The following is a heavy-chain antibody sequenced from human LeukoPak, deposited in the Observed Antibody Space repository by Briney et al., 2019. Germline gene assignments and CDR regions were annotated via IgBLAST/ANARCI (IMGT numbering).Heavy chain of an antibody. J-gene: IGHJ4*02. CDR3: AITVGPTVTAFDL. V-gene: IGHV3-7*02. Sequence: GSLRLSCVASGFIFRNYWMSWVRQAPGKVLEWVANINHDGGDKNYVDSVKGRFTISRDNAKSSLYLQMNSLRVEDTAVYYCAITVGPTVTAFDLWGQGILVTVSS. CDR2: INHDGGDK. CDR1: GFIFRNYW. D-gene: IGHD4-17*01.